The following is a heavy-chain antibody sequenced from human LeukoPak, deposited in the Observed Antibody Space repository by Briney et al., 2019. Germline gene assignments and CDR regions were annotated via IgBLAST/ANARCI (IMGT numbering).Heavy chain of an antibody. Sequence: PGGSLRLSCVASGFSFSSYAMSWVRQAPGKGLEWVSTVSGSGGNRYYADSMKGRFTISRDNSRNTQYLQMSSLRAEDTALYYCAKENGYKTTHFDYWGQGTLVTVSS. CDR2: VSGSGGNR. D-gene: IGHD5-24*01. CDR1: GFSFSSYA. CDR3: AKENGYKTTHFDY. J-gene: IGHJ4*02. V-gene: IGHV3-23*01.